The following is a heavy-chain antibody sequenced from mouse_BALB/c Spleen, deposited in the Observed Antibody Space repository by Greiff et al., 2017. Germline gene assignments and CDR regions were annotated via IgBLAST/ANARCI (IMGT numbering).Heavy chain of an antibody. CDR3: ARYQTARASYYAMDY. D-gene: IGHD3-2*01. CDR2: INPGSGGT. V-gene: IGHV1-54*01. Sequence: QVQLQQSGAELVRPGTSVQVSCKASGYAFTNYLIEWVKQRPGQGLEWIGVINPGSGGTNYNEKFKGKATLTADKSSSTAYMQLSSLTSDDSAVYFCARYQTARASYYAMDYWGQGTSVTVSS. J-gene: IGHJ4*01. CDR1: GYAFTNYL.